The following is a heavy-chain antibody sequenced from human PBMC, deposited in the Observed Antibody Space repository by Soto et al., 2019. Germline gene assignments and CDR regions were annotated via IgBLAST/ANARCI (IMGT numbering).Heavy chain of an antibody. J-gene: IGHJ4*02. V-gene: IGHV4-30-2*01. CDR1: GDSISSGGYS. D-gene: IGHD6-13*01. Sequence: PSETLSLTCAVSGDSISSGGYSWSWVRQPPGKGLEWIGYSYHNGNTDYSGSPYYNPSLKSRVTISVDGSKNQFSLRLISVTVADTAVYYCASSVAVSAAGVFDYRGQGALVTVSS. CDR2: SYHNGNTDYSGSP. CDR3: ASSVAVSAAGVFDY.